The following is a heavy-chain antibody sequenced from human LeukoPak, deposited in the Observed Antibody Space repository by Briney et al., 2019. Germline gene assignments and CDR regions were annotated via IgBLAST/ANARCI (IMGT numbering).Heavy chain of an antibody. CDR1: GGSFSGYY. CDR3: ARGRRSYDSSGYGDY. V-gene: IGHV4-34*01. Sequence: SETLSLTCAVYGGSFSGYYWSWIRQPPGKGLEWIGEINHSGSTNYNPSLKSRVTISVDTSKNQFSLKLSSVTAADTAVYYCARGRRSYDSSGYGDYWGQGTLVTVSS. D-gene: IGHD3-22*01. CDR2: INHSGST. J-gene: IGHJ4*02.